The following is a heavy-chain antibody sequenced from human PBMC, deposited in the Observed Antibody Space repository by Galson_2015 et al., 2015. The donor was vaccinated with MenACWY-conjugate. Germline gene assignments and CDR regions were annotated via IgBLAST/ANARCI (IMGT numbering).Heavy chain of an antibody. V-gene: IGHV5-10-1*01. J-gene: IGHJ5*02. CDR2: IDPSDSYT. D-gene: IGHD3-22*01. CDR3: ARFAPYYYDSSYWFDP. CDR1: GYSFTSYW. Sequence: QSGAEVKKPGESLKISCKGSGYSFTSYWISWVRQMPGKGLEWMGRIDPSDSYTNYSPSFQGHVTISADKSISTAYLQWSSLKASDTAMYYCARFAPYYYDSSYWFDPWGQGTLVTVSS.